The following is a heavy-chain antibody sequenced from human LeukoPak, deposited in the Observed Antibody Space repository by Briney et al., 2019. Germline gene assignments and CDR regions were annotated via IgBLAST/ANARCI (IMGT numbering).Heavy chain of an antibody. V-gene: IGHV3-9*01. CDR1: GFTFDDYA. J-gene: IGHJ4*02. D-gene: IGHD6-19*01. CDR3: AKDNRRHYTSGPNPDSLH. CDR2: ISWNSGSI. Sequence: GGSLRLSCAASGFTFDDYAMHWVRQPPGKGLEWVSGISWNSGSIDYADSVKGRFTISRDNAKNSLYLQMNSLRVEDTAFYYCAKDNRRHYTSGPNPDSLHWGQGALVTVSS.